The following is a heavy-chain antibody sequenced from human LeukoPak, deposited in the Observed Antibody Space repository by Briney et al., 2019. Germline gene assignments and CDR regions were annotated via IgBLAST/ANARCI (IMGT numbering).Heavy chain of an antibody. V-gene: IGHV3-30-3*01. CDR2: ISYDGSNK. D-gene: IGHD5-18*01. CDR1: GFTFSSYA. CDR3: ARDSIRGYSYGPLGY. J-gene: IGHJ4*02. Sequence: PGGSLRLSCAASGFTFSSYAMHWVRQAPGKGLEWVAVISYDGSNKYYADSVKGRFTISRDNSKNTLYLQMNSLRAEDTAVYYCARDSIRGYSYGPLGYWGQGTLVTVSS.